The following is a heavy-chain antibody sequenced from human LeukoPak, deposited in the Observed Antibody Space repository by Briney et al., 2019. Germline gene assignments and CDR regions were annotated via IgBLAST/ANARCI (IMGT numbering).Heavy chain of an antibody. CDR2: ISPYIGNT. CDR3: ARFTPRLSREKFDY. Sequence: ASVKVSCKASGYTFTKYDIHWVRQAPGQRLEWMGWISPYIGNTYYSQKLQGRVTMTTDTSTTTAYMELRSLRSDDTGVYYCARFTPRLSREKFDYWGQGTLVTVSS. J-gene: IGHJ4*02. V-gene: IGHV1-18*01. D-gene: IGHD3-3*02. CDR1: GYTFTKYD.